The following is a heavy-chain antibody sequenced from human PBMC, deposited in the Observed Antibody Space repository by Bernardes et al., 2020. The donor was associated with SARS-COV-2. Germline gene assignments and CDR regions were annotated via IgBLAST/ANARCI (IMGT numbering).Heavy chain of an antibody. V-gene: IGHV1-69*04. D-gene: IGHD2-15*01. J-gene: IGHJ5*02. CDR1: GGTFSSYA. CDR2: IIPILGIA. CDR3: ARDLSFGGGSCNWFDP. Sequence: SVKVSCKASGGTFSSYAISWVRQAPGQGLEWMGRIIPILGIANYAQKFQGRVTITADKSTSTAYMELSSLRSEDTAVYYCARDLSFGGGSCNWFDPWGQGTLVTVSS.